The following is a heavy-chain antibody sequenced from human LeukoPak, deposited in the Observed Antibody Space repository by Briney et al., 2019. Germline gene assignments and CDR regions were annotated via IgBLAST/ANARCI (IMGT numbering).Heavy chain of an antibody. D-gene: IGHD3-22*01. J-gene: IGHJ4*01. V-gene: IGHV3-74*01. Sequence: GGSRRLRCGASGFTFSCHLMHWVRQVPGKGMVWVSRIDGGGSSTSYADSVKGRFSISRDNAKSTLYLQMSSLRAEDTAVYYCARGPGSSAGAYVGDYWGPGTLVTVSS. CDR3: ARGPGSSAGAYVGDY. CDR2: IDGGGSST. CDR1: GFTFSCHL.